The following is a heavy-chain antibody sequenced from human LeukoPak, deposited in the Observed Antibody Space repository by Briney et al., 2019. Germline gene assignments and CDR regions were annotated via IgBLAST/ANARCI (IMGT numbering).Heavy chain of an antibody. CDR3: AIPPGYCGNDCSFDH. CDR1: GYSFSNYC. Sequence: GESLKISCEGSGYSFSNYCIGWVRQMPGKGLEWMVIIYPGDYETRYSPSFQGLVTISVDKSISTAYLQWSSLKASDTAMYYCAIPPGYCGNDCSFDHWGQGTLVTVSS. D-gene: IGHD2-21*02. J-gene: IGHJ4*02. V-gene: IGHV5-51*01. CDR2: IYPGDYET.